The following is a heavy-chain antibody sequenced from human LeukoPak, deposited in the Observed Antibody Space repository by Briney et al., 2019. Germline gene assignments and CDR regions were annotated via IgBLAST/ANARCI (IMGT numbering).Heavy chain of an antibody. CDR3: ARDFSTMIVGDY. Sequence: GGSLRLSCAASGFTFSSYSMNWVRQAPGKGLEWVSSISSSSSYIYYADSVEGRFTISRDNAKNSLYLQMNSLRAEDTAVYYCARDFSTMIVGDYWGQGTLVTVSS. CDR1: GFTFSSYS. D-gene: IGHD3-22*01. V-gene: IGHV3-21*01. CDR2: ISSSSSYI. J-gene: IGHJ4*02.